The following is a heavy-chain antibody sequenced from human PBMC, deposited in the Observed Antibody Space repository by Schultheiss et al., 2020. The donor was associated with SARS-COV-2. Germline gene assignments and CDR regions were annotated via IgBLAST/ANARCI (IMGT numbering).Heavy chain of an antibody. CDR2: IYYSGST. V-gene: IGHV4-39*07. Sequence: SETLSLTCTVSGGSISSSSYYWGWIRQPPGKGLEWIGYIYYSGSTYYNPSLKSRVTISVDTSKNQFSLKLSSVTAADTAVYYCARRGTAGYSYGSYFDYWGQGTLVTVSS. CDR1: GGSISSSSYY. J-gene: IGHJ4*02. D-gene: IGHD5-18*01. CDR3: ARRGTAGYSYGSYFDY.